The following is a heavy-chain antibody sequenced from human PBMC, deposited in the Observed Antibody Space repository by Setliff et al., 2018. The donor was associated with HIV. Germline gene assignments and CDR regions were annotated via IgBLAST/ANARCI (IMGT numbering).Heavy chain of an antibody. CDR2: VYHSGKT. J-gene: IGHJ5*02. Sequence: LSLTCTVSGQFISDGYYWGWIRQPPGKGLEWIGSVYHSGKTYYNPSLESRVTMSADTSKNQISLMLRSMTAADTAVYYCAKHDFGEGSCFDPWGQGSLVTVSS. D-gene: IGHD3-16*01. CDR3: AKHDFGEGSCFDP. V-gene: IGHV4-38-2*02. CDR1: GQFISDGYY.